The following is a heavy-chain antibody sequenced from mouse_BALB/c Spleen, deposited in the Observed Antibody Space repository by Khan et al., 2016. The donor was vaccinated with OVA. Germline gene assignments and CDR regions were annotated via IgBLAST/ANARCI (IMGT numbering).Heavy chain of an antibody. D-gene: IGHD2-14*01. V-gene: IGHV1-4*01. CDR2: INPSNGYT. Sequence: QVQLKESGAELARPGASVKMSCKASGYTFTSYTIHWIKLRPGQGLEWIGYINPSNGYTNYNQKFKDKATLTADKSSTTAYMELSSLPSDDSALXNCVRDGAYHRNDGWVAYWGQGTLVTVSA. CDR1: GYTFTSYT. CDR3: VRDGAYHRNDGWVAY. J-gene: IGHJ3*01.